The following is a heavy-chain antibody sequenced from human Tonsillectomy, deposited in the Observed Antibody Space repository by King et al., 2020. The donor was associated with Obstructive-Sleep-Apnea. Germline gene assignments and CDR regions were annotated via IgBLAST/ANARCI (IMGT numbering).Heavy chain of an antibody. D-gene: IGHD2-21*02. CDR2: IYPGDSDT. V-gene: IGHV5-51*01. CDR1: GYSFTTYW. Sequence: QLVQSGAEVKKPGESLKISCKGSGYSFTTYWIGWVRQMPGKGLEWMGIIYPGDSDTRYSPSFQGQVTISADKSISTAYLQWSSLKASDTAMYYCARHPPCGGDCYPLDYWGQGTLVTVSS. CDR3: ARHPPCGGDCYPLDY. J-gene: IGHJ4*02.